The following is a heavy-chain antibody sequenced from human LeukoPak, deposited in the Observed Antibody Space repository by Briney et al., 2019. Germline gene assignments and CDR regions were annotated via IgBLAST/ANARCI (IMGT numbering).Heavy chain of an antibody. CDR1: GGSISTYY. J-gene: IGHJ6*04. V-gene: IGHV4-59*01. D-gene: IGHD2-2*01. CDR2: IHYSGTT. Sequence: SETLSLTCTVSGGSISTYYWSWIRQPPGEGLEWIGYIHYSGTTKYNPSLKSRVTISVDASKNQSSLKLSSVTAADTAVYYCARDGDCSSTTCNYGMDVWGKGTTVTVSS. CDR3: ARDGDCSSTTCNYGMDV.